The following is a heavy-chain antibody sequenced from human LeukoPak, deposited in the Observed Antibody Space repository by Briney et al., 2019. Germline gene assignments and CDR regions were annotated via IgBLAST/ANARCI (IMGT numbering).Heavy chain of an antibody. CDR1: GGTFSSYA. Sequence: GSSVKVSCKASGGTFSSYAISWVRQAPGQGLEWMGRIIPILGIANYAQKFQGRVTITADKSTGTAYMELSSLRSEDTAVYYCARDRILPAAINNWFDPWGQGTLVTVSS. CDR2: IIPILGIA. V-gene: IGHV1-69*04. D-gene: IGHD2-2*01. J-gene: IGHJ5*02. CDR3: ARDRILPAAINNWFDP.